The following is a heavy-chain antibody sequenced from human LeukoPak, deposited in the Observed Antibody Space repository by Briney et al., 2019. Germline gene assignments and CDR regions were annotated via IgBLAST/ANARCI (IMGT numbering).Heavy chain of an antibody. V-gene: IGHV4-61*02. J-gene: IGHJ4*02. CDR3: ARESDLSNYDRTDY. CDR2: IYSSGST. D-gene: IGHD4/OR15-4a*01. Sequence: SETLSLTCTVSGASISSGNYYWSRIRQPAGKGLEWIGRIYSSGSTTYNPTLQSRVTISADTSRNQLSLKLYSVTAADLAMYYCARESDLSNYDRTDYWGQGTLVTVSS. CDR1: GASISSGNYY.